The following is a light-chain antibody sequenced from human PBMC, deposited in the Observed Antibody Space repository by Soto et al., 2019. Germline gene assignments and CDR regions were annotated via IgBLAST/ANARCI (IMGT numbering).Light chain of an antibody. J-gene: IGLJ1*01. V-gene: IGLV2-14*01. CDR1: SSDVGGYNY. CDR3: SSYTSSDTYV. CDR2: EVS. Sequence: QSALTQPASVSGPPGQSITISCTGTSSDVGGYNYVSWYQQHPGEAPKLMIYEVSNQPSGVSNRFSGSKSGNTASLTTSGLQAEDEADYYCSSYTSSDTYVFGTGTKVTVL.